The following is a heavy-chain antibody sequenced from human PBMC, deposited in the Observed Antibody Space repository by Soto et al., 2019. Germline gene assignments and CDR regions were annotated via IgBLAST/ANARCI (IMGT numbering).Heavy chain of an antibody. J-gene: IGHJ4*02. CDR1: GFSFSNYG. D-gene: IGHD3-16*01. V-gene: IGHV3-33*06. Sequence: QVQLAESGGGVVQPGGSLTLSCAASGFSFSNYGMHWVRQAPGKGLEWVAAIFRDGNTKQYADSVKGRFSVSRDNSQNTLYLQMNSLRTEDTAVYYCTNWGASFNFDYWGQGALVTVSS. CDR3: TNWGASFNFDY. CDR2: IFRDGNTK.